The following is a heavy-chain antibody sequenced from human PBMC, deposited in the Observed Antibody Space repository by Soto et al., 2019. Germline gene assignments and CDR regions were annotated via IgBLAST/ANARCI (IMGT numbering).Heavy chain of an antibody. D-gene: IGHD2-2*01. CDR2: ISGSGRYI. Sequence: EVQLVESGGGLVKPGGSLRLSCAASGFTFSTYSMNWVRQAPGKGLEWVSSISGSGRYIYYADSVKGRFTISRDNAENSLDLQMNRLRAGDTAVYYWARVGGGVVVVPGVNRADYWGQGTLVTVSS. CDR3: ARVGGGVVVVPGVNRADY. CDR1: GFTFSTYS. V-gene: IGHV3-21*01. J-gene: IGHJ4*02.